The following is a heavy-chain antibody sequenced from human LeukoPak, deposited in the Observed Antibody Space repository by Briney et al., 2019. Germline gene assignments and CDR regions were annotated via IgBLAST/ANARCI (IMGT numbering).Heavy chain of an antibody. J-gene: IGHJ4*02. V-gene: IGHV3-9*01. D-gene: IGHD3-22*01. CDR1: GFTFDDYA. Sequence: GGSLRLSCAASGFTFDDYAMHWVRQAPGKGLEWVSGISWNSGSIGYADSVKGRFTISRDNAKNSLYLQMNSVRAEDTAIYYCLQAERSVAGRRIIVVISTDFDYWGQGTLVTVSS. CDR3: LQAERSVAGRRIIVVISTDFDY. CDR2: ISWNSGSI.